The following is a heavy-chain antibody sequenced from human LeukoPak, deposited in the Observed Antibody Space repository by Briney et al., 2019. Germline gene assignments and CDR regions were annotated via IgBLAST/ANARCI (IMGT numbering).Heavy chain of an antibody. V-gene: IGHV3-53*01. CDR1: EFIVSTNY. Sequence: PGGSLRLSCAASEFIVSTNYMSWVRQAPGEGLEWVSVIFPGRYTHHADSVRGRFTISRDNSKNTLYLQMNSLRVEDTAVYYCARGSTTHYYDSSGMSDAFDVWGRGTMVTVSS. D-gene: IGHD3-22*01. J-gene: IGHJ3*01. CDR2: IFPGRYT. CDR3: ARGSTTHYYDSSGMSDAFDV.